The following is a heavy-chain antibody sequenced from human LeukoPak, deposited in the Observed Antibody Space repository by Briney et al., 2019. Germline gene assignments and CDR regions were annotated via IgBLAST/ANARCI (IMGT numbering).Heavy chain of an antibody. CDR2: IYYTGST. J-gene: IGHJ4*02. CDR1: GGSISTHY. D-gene: IGHD3-10*01. CDR3: ARAQYASGSFFDY. V-gene: IGHV4-59*11. Sequence: SETLSLTCTVSGGSISTHYWSWIRQHPGKGLEWIGYIYYTGSTNYNPSLKSRVTMAIDTSKNQFSLELTFVSAADTAVYYCARAQYASGSFFDYWGQGTLATVSS.